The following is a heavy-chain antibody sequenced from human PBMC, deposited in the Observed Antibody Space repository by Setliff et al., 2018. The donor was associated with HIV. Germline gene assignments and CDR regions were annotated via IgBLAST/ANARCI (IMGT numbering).Heavy chain of an antibody. Sequence: ASVKVSCKVSGGSLSSFAISWVRQAPGHGLEWMGGIIPVSGTTNYAQKVQGRVTLSADESTSTAYMQLSSLTSEDTAVYYCARGRWLQSFDYWGQGTLVTSPQ. CDR2: IIPVSGTT. V-gene: IGHV1-69*13. J-gene: IGHJ4*02. CDR1: GGSLSSFA. D-gene: IGHD5-12*01. CDR3: ARGRWLQSFDY.